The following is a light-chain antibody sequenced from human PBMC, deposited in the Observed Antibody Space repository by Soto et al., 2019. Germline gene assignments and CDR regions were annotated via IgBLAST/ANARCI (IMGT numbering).Light chain of an antibody. CDR2: EVV. Sequence: QSALTQPPSASGSPGQSVTISCTGTKNDIGVYDFVSWYQHHPGKAPRLIIYEVVQRPSGVPDRFSGSKSGNTASLTVSGLQAEDEADYCSKSYAGSNTDVFGSGTKLTVL. CDR1: KNDIGVYDF. CDR3: KSYAGSNTDV. J-gene: IGLJ1*01. V-gene: IGLV2-8*01.